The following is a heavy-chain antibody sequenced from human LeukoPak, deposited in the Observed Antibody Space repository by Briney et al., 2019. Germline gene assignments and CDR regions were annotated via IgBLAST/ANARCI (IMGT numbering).Heavy chain of an antibody. CDR2: STGSGDRT. CDR3: AGDSGSYLQPTDY. CDR1: GFTFSSYA. D-gene: IGHD1-26*01. V-gene: IGHV3-23*01. Sequence: GGSLRLSCAASGFTFSSYAMSWVRQAPGRGLEWVSSSTGSGDRTYYADSVKGRFTISRDNSKNTLYLQMSSLRAEDAAVYYCAGDSGSYLQPTDYWGQGTLVTVSS. J-gene: IGHJ4*02.